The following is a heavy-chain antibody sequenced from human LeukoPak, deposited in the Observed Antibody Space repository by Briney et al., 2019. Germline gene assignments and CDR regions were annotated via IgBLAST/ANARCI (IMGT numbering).Heavy chain of an antibody. CDR3: ARDFRYSSGWYFDY. D-gene: IGHD6-25*01. J-gene: IGHJ4*02. CDR2: IYTSGST. CDR1: GGSLSSYY. Sequence: SETLSLTRTVSGGSLSSYYRSWIRQPAGKGLEWIGRIYTSGSTNYNPSLKSRVTMSVDTSRNQLSLKLSSVTAADTPVYYCARDFRYSSGWYFDYWGQGTPVTVS. V-gene: IGHV4-4*07.